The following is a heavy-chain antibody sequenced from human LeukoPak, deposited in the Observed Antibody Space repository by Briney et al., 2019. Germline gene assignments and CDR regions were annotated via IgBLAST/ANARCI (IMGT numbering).Heavy chain of an antibody. CDR1: GGTFSSYA. CDR3: ARGGNWKEKAFDI. V-gene: IGHV1-69*06. D-gene: IGHD1-20*01. CDR2: IIPIFGTT. Sequence: SVKVSCKASGGTFSSYAISWVRQAPGQGLEWMGGIIPIFGTTNYAQKFQDRVTITADKSTSTAYMELSSLRSEDTAVYYCARGGNWKEKAFDIWGQGTMLTVSS. J-gene: IGHJ3*02.